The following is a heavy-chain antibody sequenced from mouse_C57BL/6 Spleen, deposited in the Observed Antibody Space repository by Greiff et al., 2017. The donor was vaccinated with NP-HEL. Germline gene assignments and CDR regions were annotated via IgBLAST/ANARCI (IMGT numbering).Heavy chain of an antibody. CDR2: ISYDGSN. J-gene: IGHJ1*03. V-gene: IGHV3-6*01. D-gene: IGHD2-4*01. CDR1: GYSITSGYY. Sequence: DVKLQESGPGLVKPSQSLSLTCSVTGYSITSGYYWNWIRQFPGNKLEWMGYISYDGSNNYNPSLKNRISITRDTSNNQFFLKLNSVTTEDTATYYCARRDYDGWYFDVWGTGTTVTVSS. CDR3: ARRDYDGWYFDV.